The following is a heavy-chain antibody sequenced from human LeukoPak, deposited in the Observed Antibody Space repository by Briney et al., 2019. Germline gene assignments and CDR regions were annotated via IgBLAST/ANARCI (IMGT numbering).Heavy chain of an antibody. CDR1: DDSISDYY. D-gene: IGHD5-12*01. CDR3: ARHEGGGYDLPVYYFDY. V-gene: IGHV4-59*08. Sequence: PSETLSLTCTVSDDSISDYYRGWIRQPPGKGLEWIGSIYYSGSTYYNPSLKSRVTISVDTSKNQFSLKLSSVTAADTAVYCCARHEGGGYDLPVYYFDYWGQGTLVTVSS. J-gene: IGHJ4*02. CDR2: IYYSGST.